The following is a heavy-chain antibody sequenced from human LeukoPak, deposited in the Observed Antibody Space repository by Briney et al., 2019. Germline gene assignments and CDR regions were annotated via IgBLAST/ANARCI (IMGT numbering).Heavy chain of an antibody. CDR1: GFIFGSYW. CDR3: ARELIVGATWHYYYMDV. Sequence: PGGSLRLSCAASGFIFGSYWMSWVRQAPGKGLEWVANINQDGSEKYYVDSVKGRFTISRDNAKNSLYLQMNSLRAEDTAVYYCARELIVGATWHYYYMDVWGKGTTVTVSS. D-gene: IGHD1-26*01. V-gene: IGHV3-7*01. J-gene: IGHJ6*03. CDR2: INQDGSEK.